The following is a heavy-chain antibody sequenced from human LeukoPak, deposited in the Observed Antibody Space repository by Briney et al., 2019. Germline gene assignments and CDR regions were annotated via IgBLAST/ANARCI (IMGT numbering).Heavy chain of an antibody. CDR1: GFTFSNYW. CDR2: IQQHGSET. V-gene: IGHV3-7*01. J-gene: IGHJ1*01. D-gene: IGHD2-2*01. CDR3: ATYSSSNGREFQY. Sequence: GGSLRLSCEGSGFTFSNYWMSWVRQAPGKGLEWVANIQQHGSETYYGDSVKGRFTISRDNAKNSLFLQMNSLRAEDTAVYYCATYSSSNGREFQYWGQGTLVTVSS.